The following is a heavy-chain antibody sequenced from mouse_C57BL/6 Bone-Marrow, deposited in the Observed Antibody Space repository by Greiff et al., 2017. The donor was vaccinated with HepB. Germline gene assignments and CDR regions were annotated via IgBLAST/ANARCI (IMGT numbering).Heavy chain of an antibody. V-gene: IGHV3-8*01. Sequence: DVKLQESGPGLAKPSQTLSLTCSVTGYSITSDYWNWIRKFPGNKLEYMGYISYSGSTYYNPSLKSRISITRDTSKNQYYLQLNSVTTEDTATYYCARSGLIYDGYSWYFDVWGTGTTVTVSS. D-gene: IGHD2-3*01. CDR2: ISYSGST. J-gene: IGHJ1*03. CDR1: GYSITSDY. CDR3: ARSGLIYDGYSWYFDV.